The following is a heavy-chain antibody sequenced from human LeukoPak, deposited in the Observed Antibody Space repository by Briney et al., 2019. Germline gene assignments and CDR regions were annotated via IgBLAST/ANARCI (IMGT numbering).Heavy chain of an antibody. D-gene: IGHD6-19*01. CDR2: ISAYNGNT. CDR1: GYTFTSYY. CDR3: ARAPAVAGLDAFDI. J-gene: IGHJ3*02. Sequence: ASVKVSCKASGYTFTSYYMHWVRQAPGQGLEWMGWISAYNGNTNYAQKLQGRVTMTTDTSTSTAYMELRSLRSDDTAVYYCARAPAVAGLDAFDIWGQGTMVTVSS. V-gene: IGHV1-18*04.